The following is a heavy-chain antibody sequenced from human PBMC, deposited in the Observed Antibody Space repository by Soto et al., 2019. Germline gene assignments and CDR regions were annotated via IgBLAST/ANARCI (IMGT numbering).Heavy chain of an antibody. D-gene: IGHD3-3*01. J-gene: IGHJ4*02. CDR2: ISAYNGNT. CDR1: GYTFTSYG. Sequence: ASVKVSCKASGYTFTSYGISWVRQAPGQGLEWMGWISAYNGNTNYAQKLQGRVTMTTDTSTSTAYMELRSLRSDDTAVYYCARDRYYDFWSGYYLGPSLDYWGQGTLVTVSS. CDR3: ARDRYYDFWSGYYLGPSLDY. V-gene: IGHV1-18*01.